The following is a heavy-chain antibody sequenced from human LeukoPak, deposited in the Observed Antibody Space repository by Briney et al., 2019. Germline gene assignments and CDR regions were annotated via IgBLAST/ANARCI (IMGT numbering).Heavy chain of an antibody. Sequence: GGSLRLSCAASGFTFSSYEMNWVRQAPGKGLEWVSYISSTGSTIYYADSVKGRFTISRDKAKNSLYLQMNSLRAEDTAVYYCARDDYDSRGSYWGQGTLVTVSS. CDR2: ISSTGSTI. CDR1: GFTFSSYE. CDR3: ARDDYDSRGSY. D-gene: IGHD3-22*01. V-gene: IGHV3-48*03. J-gene: IGHJ4*02.